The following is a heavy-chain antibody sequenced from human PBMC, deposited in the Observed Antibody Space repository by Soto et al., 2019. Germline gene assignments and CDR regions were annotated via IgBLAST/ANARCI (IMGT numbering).Heavy chain of an antibody. CDR1: GFTFSSYG. V-gene: IGHV3-30*18. CDR3: AKDLSSSWYYYYGMDV. J-gene: IGHJ6*02. Sequence: GGSLRLSCAASGFTFSSYGMHWVRQAPGKGLEWVAVISYDGSNKYYADSVKGRFTISRDNSKNTLYLQMNSLRAEDTAVYYCAKDLSSSWYYYYGMDVWGQGTTVTV. CDR2: ISYDGSNK. D-gene: IGHD6-13*01.